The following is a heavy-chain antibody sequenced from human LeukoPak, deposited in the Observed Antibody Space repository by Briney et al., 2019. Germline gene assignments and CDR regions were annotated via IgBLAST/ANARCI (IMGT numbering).Heavy chain of an antibody. CDR2: INHSGST. CDR3: ARLRSSTSYYFDY. CDR1: GGSFSGYY. J-gene: IGHJ4*02. V-gene: IGHV4-34*01. D-gene: IGHD2-2*01. Sequence: SETLSLTCAVYGGSFSGYYWSWIRQPPGKGLEWIGEINHSGSTNYNPSLKSRVTISVDTSKNQFSLKLSSVTAADTAVYYCARLRSSTSYYFDYWGQGTLVTVSS.